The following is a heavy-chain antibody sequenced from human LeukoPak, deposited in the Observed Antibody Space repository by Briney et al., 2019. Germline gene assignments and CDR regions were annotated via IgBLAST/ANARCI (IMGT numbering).Heavy chain of an antibody. J-gene: IGHJ4*02. D-gene: IGHD1-26*01. CDR2: IIPIFGTA. CDR1: GGTFSSYA. V-gene: IGHV1-69*01. Sequence: SVKVSCKASGGTFSSYAISWVRQAPGQGLEWMGGIIPIFGTANYAQKFQGRVTITADESTSTAYMELSSLRSEDTAVYYCARDIRMVGATLYFDYWGQGTLVTVSS. CDR3: ARDIRMVGATLYFDY.